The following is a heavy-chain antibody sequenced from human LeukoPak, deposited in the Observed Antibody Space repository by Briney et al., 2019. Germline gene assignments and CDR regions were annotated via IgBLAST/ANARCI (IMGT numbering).Heavy chain of an antibody. D-gene: IGHD3-3*01. Sequence: GGSLRLSCAASGFIFSNYAMQWVRQAPGKGLEWVAIISYDGSKKYYADSVKGRFTISRDNAKNSLYLQMNSLRAEDTAVYYCARAGRFLEWLFYHWGQGTLVTVSS. CDR3: ARAGRFLEWLFYH. CDR1: GFIFSNYA. V-gene: IGHV3-30*04. J-gene: IGHJ4*02. CDR2: ISYDGSKK.